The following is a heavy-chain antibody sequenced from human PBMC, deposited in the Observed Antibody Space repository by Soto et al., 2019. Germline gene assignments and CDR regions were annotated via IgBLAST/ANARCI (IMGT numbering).Heavy chain of an antibody. V-gene: IGHV3-23*01. CDR3: AQKPNGFDS. J-gene: IGHJ5*01. CDR1: GFTFSGYA. Sequence: EVQLLESGGGLVQPGGSLRLSCAASGFTFSGYAMTWVRQAPGKGLQWVSSISESGGSTYYADAVKGRFTISRDNSKTTLYLQMNSLRAEDTAVYYCAQKPNGFDSWGRGTLVTVSS. CDR2: ISESGGST.